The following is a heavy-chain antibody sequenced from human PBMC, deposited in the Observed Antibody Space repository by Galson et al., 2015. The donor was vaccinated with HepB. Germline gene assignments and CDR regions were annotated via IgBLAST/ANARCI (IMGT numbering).Heavy chain of an antibody. D-gene: IGHD2-15*01. CDR1: GFTFSPYA. Sequence: SLRLSCAASGFTFSPYAMSWVRQSPGKGLEWVSAISDGDGSYSYYADSVKGRFTISRDNSKNTLYLQMNSLRAEDTAVYYCVRQSGISGIKVVAAATSFDYWGQGTLVTASS. CDR3: VRQSGISGIKVVAAATSFDY. V-gene: IGHV3-23*01. J-gene: IGHJ4*02. CDR2: ISDGDGSYS.